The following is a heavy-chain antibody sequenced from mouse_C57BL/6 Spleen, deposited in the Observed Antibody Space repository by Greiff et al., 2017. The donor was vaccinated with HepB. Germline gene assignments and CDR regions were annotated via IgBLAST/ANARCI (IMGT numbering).Heavy chain of an antibody. D-gene: IGHD1-2*01. CDR1: GYSITSGYY. CDR2: ISYDGSN. Sequence: ESGPGLVKPSQSLSLPCSVTGYSITSGYYWNWIRQFPGNKLEWMGYISYDGSNNYNPSLKNRISITRDTSKNQFFMKLNSVTTEDTATYYCARGDYGHWGQGTTLTVSS. J-gene: IGHJ2*01. CDR3: ARGDYGH. V-gene: IGHV3-6*01.